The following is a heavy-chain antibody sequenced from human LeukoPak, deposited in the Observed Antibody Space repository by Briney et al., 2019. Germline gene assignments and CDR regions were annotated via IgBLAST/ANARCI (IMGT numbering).Heavy chain of an antibody. CDR2: ISGSGGST. Sequence: GGSLRLSCATSGFTFSNAWMSWVRQAPGKGLEWVSAISGSGGSTYYADSVKGRFTISRDNSKNTLYLQMNSLRAEDTAVYYCAKEIGGDYDRCFDYWGQGTLVTVSS. V-gene: IGHV3-23*01. CDR1: GFTFSNAW. CDR3: AKEIGGDYDRCFDY. D-gene: IGHD4-17*01. J-gene: IGHJ4*02.